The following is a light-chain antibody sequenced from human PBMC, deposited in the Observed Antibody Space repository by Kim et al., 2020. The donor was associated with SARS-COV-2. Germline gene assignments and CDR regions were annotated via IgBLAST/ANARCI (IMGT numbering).Light chain of an antibody. CDR3: QQGSNWPSLT. CDR2: DAS. Sequence: EIVLTQSPATLSLSPGERATLSCRASQSVSSYLAWYQQKPGQAPRLLIYDASNRATGIPARFSGSGSATDFSLTISSLEPEDFGVYYCQQGSNWPSLTFGGGTKVDIK. J-gene: IGKJ4*01. V-gene: IGKV3-11*01. CDR1: QSVSSY.